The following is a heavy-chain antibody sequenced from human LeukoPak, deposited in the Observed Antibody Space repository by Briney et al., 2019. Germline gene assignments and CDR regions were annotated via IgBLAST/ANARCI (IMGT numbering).Heavy chain of an antibody. CDR1: GSTFISYG. D-gene: IGHD6-13*01. V-gene: IGHV3-30*03. CDR2: ISYDGSNK. J-gene: IGHJ4*02. CDR3: ASSSSRYGYFDY. Sequence: GGSLRLSCAASGSTFISYGMHWVRQAPGKGLEWVAVISYDGSNKYYADSVKGRFTISRDNSKNTLYLQMNSLRAEDTAVYYCASSSSRYGYFDYWGQGTLVTVSS.